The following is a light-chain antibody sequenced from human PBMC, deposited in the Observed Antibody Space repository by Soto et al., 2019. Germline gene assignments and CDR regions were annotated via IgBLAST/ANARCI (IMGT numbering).Light chain of an antibody. J-gene: IGKJ2*01. Sequence: EIVLTQSPGTLSLSPGERATLSCRASQSVSSSYLAWYQQKPGQAPRLLIYGASSRATGIPDRFSGSGSGTDFTLSISSLQREDFAVYYCQQYGGSPLYTFGQGTKVDI. CDR2: GAS. CDR1: QSVSSSY. V-gene: IGKV3-20*01. CDR3: QQYGGSPLYT.